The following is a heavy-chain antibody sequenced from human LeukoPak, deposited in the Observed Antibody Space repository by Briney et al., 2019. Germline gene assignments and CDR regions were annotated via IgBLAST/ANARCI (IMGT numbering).Heavy chain of an antibody. D-gene: IGHD3-22*01. CDR1: GFIFSNYG. J-gene: IGHJ4*02. CDR3: AKGHADSSGYYYFDS. Sequence: GGSLRLSCAASGFIFSNYGMSWVRQAPGKGLEWVSTIRGNAGTTYYADSVQGRFTIFRDNSKNMLYLQMNSLRVEDTAVYYCAKGHADSSGYYYFDSWGQGTLVTVSS. V-gene: IGHV3-23*01. CDR2: IRGNAGTT.